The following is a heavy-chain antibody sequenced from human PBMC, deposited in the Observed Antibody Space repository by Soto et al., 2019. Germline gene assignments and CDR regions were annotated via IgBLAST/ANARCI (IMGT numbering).Heavy chain of an antibody. D-gene: IGHD2-15*01. CDR3: PLTKRSVISPSATHXYGMVG. V-gene: IGHV1-18*01. Sequence: GASVKVSCKGGGYTFISYGISWVRQAPGEGIEWMGWISAYNGNTNYAQKFQGRVTMSTDTSTSTAYMELRSLRSDDTALYNFPLTKRSVISPSATHXYGMVGWG. CDR2: ISAYNGNT. J-gene: IGHJ6*02. CDR1: GYTFISYG.